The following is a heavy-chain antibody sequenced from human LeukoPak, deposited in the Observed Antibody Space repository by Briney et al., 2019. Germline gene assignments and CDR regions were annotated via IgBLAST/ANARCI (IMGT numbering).Heavy chain of an antibody. Sequence: ASVKVSCKASGYTFTSYDINWVRQATGQGLEWMGWMNPNSGNTGYAQKFQGRVTITRNTSISTAYMELSSLRSEDTAVYYCARRPGWLGVAAFDPWGQGTLVTVSS. D-gene: IGHD6-19*01. J-gene: IGHJ5*02. CDR1: GYTFTSYD. CDR3: ARRPGWLGVAAFDP. CDR2: MNPNSGNT. V-gene: IGHV1-8*03.